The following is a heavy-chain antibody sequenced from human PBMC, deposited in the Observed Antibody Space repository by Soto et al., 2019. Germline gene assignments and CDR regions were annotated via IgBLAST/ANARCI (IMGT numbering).Heavy chain of an antibody. J-gene: IGHJ3*02. CDR3: AKDRGSIAVAGAAFDI. Sequence: EVQLVESGGGLVQPGRSLRLSCAASGFTFDDYAMHWVRQAPGKGLEWVSGISWNSGSIGYADSVKGQFTISEDNAKNAPNLKMNSVRTRDTALYYCAKDRGSIAVAGAAFDIWGQGTMVTVSS. D-gene: IGHD6-19*01. V-gene: IGHV3-9*01. CDR1: GFTFDDYA. CDR2: ISWNSGSI.